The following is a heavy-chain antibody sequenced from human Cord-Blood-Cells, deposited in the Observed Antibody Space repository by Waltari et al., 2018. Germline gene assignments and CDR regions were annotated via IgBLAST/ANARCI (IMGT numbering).Heavy chain of an antibody. CDR3: ARGGYSGYDYFDY. V-gene: IGHV1-69*06. Sequence: QVPLVQSGAEVKKPGSSVKVSCKASGGTFSSYAISSLRPAPGHGLEWMGGIIPIFGTANYAQKFQGRVTITADKSTSTAYMELSSLRSEDTAVYYCARGGYSGYDYFDYWGQGTLVTVSS. CDR1: GGTFSSYA. J-gene: IGHJ4*02. D-gene: IGHD5-12*01. CDR2: IIPIFGTA.